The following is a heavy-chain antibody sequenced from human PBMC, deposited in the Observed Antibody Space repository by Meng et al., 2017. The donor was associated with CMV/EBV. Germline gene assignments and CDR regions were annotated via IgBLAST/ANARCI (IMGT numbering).Heavy chain of an antibody. V-gene: IGHV1-18*01. J-gene: IGHJ4*02. CDR1: GYIFTSYG. CDR3: ATDILTHFDY. Sequence: QVPRVQDGAQVKKPGASVKVSCKAFGYIFTSYGISWVRQAPGQGLEWIGWISAYNGNTNYAQQLQGIVTMTTDTSTSTAYMELRGLRSDDTAVYYCATDILTHFDYWGQGTLVTVSS. CDR2: ISAYNGNT. D-gene: IGHD3-9*01.